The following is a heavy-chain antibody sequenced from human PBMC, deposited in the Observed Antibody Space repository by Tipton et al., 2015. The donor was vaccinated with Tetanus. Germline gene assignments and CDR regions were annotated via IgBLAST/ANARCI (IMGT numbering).Heavy chain of an antibody. CDR3: ARDPGIPAAGTVGYFDY. J-gene: IGHJ4*02. D-gene: IGHD6-13*01. CDR2: IMQDGSEI. Sequence: SLRLSCAASGFTFSSYWMDWVRQAPGKGLEWVANIMQDGSEIHYVDSVKGRFTVSRDNAKNSLYLQMNSLRGDDTAVYYCARDPGIPAAGTVGYFDYWGQGTLVTVSS. CDR1: GFTFSSYW. V-gene: IGHV3-7*01.